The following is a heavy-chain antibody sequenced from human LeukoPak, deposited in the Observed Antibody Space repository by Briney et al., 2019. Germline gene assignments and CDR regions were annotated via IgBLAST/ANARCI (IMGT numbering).Heavy chain of an antibody. J-gene: IGHJ4*02. CDR1: GGSISSSSHY. Sequence: SETLSLTCTVSGGSISSSSHYWGWIRQPPGKGLEWIGTVYQSGSIYYNPSLKSRVTISVDTAKNQFSLKLSSVTAADTAMYYCAGLGVVGTHFDYWGQGTLVPVSS. CDR2: VYQSGSI. CDR3: AGLGVVGTHFDY. V-gene: IGHV4-39*07. D-gene: IGHD1-26*01.